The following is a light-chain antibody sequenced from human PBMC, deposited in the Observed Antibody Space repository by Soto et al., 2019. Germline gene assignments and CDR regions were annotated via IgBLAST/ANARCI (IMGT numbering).Light chain of an antibody. CDR2: GNS. J-gene: IGLJ1*01. Sequence: QSVLIQPPSASATPGQRVTVSCSGSSSNIGNNYVYWFQQLPGAAPKLLIYGNSNRPSGVPDRFSGSKSGTSASLAITGLQAEDEADYYCQSYDSRLSGYVFGTGTKLTVL. V-gene: IGLV1-40*01. CDR1: SSNIGNNY. CDR3: QSYDSRLSGYV.